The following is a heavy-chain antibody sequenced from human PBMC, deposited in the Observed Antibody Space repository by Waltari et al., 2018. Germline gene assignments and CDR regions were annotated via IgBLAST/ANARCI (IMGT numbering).Heavy chain of an antibody. J-gene: IGHJ6*03. V-gene: IGHV3-21*01. CDR3: ASRGAAGQYYYYYYYMDV. CDR2: ISSSRSYI. D-gene: IGHD6-13*01. CDR1: GFTFSSYS. Sequence: EVQLVESGGGLVKPGGSLRLSCAASGFTFSSYSMNWVRQAPGKGLAWVSSISSSRSYIDYADSVKGRFTISRDNAKNSLYLQMNSLRAEDTAVYYCASRGAAGQYYYYYYYMDVWGKGTTVTVSS.